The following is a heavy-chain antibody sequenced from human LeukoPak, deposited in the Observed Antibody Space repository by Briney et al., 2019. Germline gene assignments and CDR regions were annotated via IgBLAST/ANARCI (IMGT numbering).Heavy chain of an antibody. V-gene: IGHV3-48*03. J-gene: IGHJ4*02. D-gene: IGHD2-21*01. CDR2: IYTDNNI. Sequence: PGGSLRLSCTASGFTFSDYEMSWVRQTPRKGLEWVSHIYTDNNIKAADAAKGRFTISRDNAKNSLYLQMNSPRAEDTAVYYCARASNSRFDYWGQGTLVTVSS. CDR1: GFTFSDYE. CDR3: ARASNSRFDY.